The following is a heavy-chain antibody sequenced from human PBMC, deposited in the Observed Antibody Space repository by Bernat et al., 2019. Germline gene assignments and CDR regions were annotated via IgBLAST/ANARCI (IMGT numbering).Heavy chain of an antibody. J-gene: IGHJ3*02. V-gene: IGHV3-48*03. D-gene: IGHD2-15*01. CDR2: IRSSGSSI. CDR3: VRGGYCSGGICYSFNAFDI. Sequence: EEQLVESGGGLVQPGGSLRLSCAASGFTFRNHEMNWVRQAPGKGLEWISYIRSSGSSIYYAEYVKGRFTISRDDAKTSLYLEMNNLKADDTAVYYCVRGGYCSGGICYSFNAFDIWGQGTMVTVSS. CDR1: GFTFRNHE.